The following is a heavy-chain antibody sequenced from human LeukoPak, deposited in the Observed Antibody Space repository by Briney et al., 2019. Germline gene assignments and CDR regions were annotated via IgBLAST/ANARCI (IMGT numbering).Heavy chain of an antibody. V-gene: IGHV4-59*01. Sequence: SETLSLTCTVSGGSFSSYYWRWIRQPPGKGLEWVGYIYYSGSTNYNPSLKSRVTISVDTTKNQFSLKLSSVTAADTAVYYCERGDYDMLTGSTYLFDYWGQGTLVTVSS. CDR1: GGSFSSYY. CDR3: ERGDYDMLTGSTYLFDY. CDR2: IYYSGST. D-gene: IGHD3-9*01. J-gene: IGHJ4*02.